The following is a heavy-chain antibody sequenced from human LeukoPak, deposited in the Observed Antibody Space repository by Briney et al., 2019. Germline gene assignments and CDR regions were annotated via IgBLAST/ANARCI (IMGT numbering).Heavy chain of an antibody. CDR2: IDPSDSYT. CDR3: ASIGSGSYYKGPDYYGMDV. Sequence: GESLKISCKGSGYRFTSYWISWVRQMPGKGLEWMGRIDPSDSYTNYSPSFQGHVTISADKSISTAYLQWSSLKASDTAMYYCASIGSGSYYKGPDYYGMDVWGKGTTVTVSS. D-gene: IGHD3-10*01. V-gene: IGHV5-10-1*01. J-gene: IGHJ6*04. CDR1: GYRFTSYW.